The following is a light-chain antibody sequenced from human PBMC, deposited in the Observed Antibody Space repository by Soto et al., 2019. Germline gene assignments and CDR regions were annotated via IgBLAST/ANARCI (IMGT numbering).Light chain of an antibody. Sequence: EIVMTQSPATLSVSPGARATLSXRASQSVSRTLAWYQQKPGQAPRLLIYGASNRATGIPARISGSGSGTEFTLTISSLQSEDFAVYYCQQYNNWPLTFGQGTKVDIK. CDR3: QQYNNWPLT. CDR1: QSVSRT. CDR2: GAS. J-gene: IGKJ1*01. V-gene: IGKV3-15*01.